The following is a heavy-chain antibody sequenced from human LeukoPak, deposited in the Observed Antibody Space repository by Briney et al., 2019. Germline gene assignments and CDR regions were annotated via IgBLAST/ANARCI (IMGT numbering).Heavy chain of an antibody. CDR2: TYYSGST. CDR3: ARHSGYSYGYAYYYYYMDV. Sequence: PSETLSLTCTVSGGSISSSSYYWGGIRQPPGKGLEWIGGTYYSGSTYYNPSLKSRVTISVDPSKNQFSLKLSSVTAADTAVYYCARHSGYSYGYAYYYYYMDVWGKGTTVTVSS. J-gene: IGHJ6*03. CDR1: GGSISSSSYY. V-gene: IGHV4-39*01. D-gene: IGHD5-18*01.